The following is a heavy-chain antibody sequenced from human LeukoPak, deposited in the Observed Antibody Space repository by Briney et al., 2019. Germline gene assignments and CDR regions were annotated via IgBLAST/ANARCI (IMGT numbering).Heavy chain of an antibody. D-gene: IGHD3-22*01. Sequence: PGGSLRLSCAASGFTFSNYGMHWVRQAPGKGLEWVAVISYDGSNKYHADSVKDRFTISRDNSKNTLYLQMNSLRAEDTAVYYCAKPDSSGYPRWGYYFDNWGQGTLVAVSS. CDR1: GFTFSNYG. J-gene: IGHJ4*02. CDR2: ISYDGSNK. CDR3: AKPDSSGYPRWGYYFDN. V-gene: IGHV3-30*18.